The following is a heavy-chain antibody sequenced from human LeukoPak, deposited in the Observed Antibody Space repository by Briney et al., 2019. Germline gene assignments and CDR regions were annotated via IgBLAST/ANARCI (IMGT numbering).Heavy chain of an antibody. CDR1: GGSFSGYY. J-gene: IGHJ3*02. V-gene: IGHV4-34*01. Sequence: SETLSLTCAVYGGSFSGYYWSWIRQPPGKGLEWIGEINHSGSTNYNPSLKSRVTISVDTSKNQFSLKLSSVTAADTAVYYCARALLTHYDFWSGYPDAFDIWGQGTMVTVSS. D-gene: IGHD3-3*01. CDR3: ARALLTHYDFWSGYPDAFDI. CDR2: INHSGST.